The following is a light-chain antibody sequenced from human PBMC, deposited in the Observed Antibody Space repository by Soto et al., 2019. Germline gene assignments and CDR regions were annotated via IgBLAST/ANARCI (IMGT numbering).Light chain of an antibody. J-gene: IGKJ3*01. V-gene: IGKV3-20*01. CDR1: QSVGSSY. Sequence: EIVLTQSPGTLSVSPGERVTLSCRASQSVGSSYLAWYQQRPGQAPRLLIFGASYRSTGIPDRFSGSGSGMYFTLTISRLDPEAFAVYCCPPYSSSPPEFTFGPGTKVDSK. CDR2: GAS. CDR3: PPYSSSPPEFT.